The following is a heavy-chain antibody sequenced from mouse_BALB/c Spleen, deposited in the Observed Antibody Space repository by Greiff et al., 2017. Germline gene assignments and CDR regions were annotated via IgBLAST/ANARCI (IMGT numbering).Heavy chain of an antibody. V-gene: IGHV5-4*02. D-gene: IGHD4-1*01. CDR2: ISDGGSYT. J-gene: IGHJ2*01. CDR3: ARANWDGFDY. Sequence: EVKLMESGGGLVKPGGSLKLSCAASGFTFSDYYMYWVRQTPEKRLEWVATISDGGSYTYYPDSVKGRFTISRDNAKNNLYLQMSSLKSEDTAMYYCARANWDGFDYWGQGTTLTVSS. CDR1: GFTFSDYY.